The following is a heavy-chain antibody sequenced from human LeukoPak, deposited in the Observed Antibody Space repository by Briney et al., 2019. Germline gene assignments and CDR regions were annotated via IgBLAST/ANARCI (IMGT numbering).Heavy chain of an antibody. V-gene: IGHV3-72*01. CDR3: ASPVGATTVRAFDI. CDR2: TRNEANIYTT. CDR1: GFVFSDHY. J-gene: IGHJ3*02. Sequence: GGSLRLSCAASGFVFSDHYMDWVRQAPGKGLEWVGRTRNEANIYTTKYAASVKGRFTISRDDSKNSLYLQMNSLKTEDTAVYYCASPVGATTVRAFDIWGQGTMVTVSS. D-gene: IGHD1-26*01.